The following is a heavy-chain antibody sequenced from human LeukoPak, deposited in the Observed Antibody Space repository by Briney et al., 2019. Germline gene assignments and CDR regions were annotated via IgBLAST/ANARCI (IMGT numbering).Heavy chain of an antibody. CDR2: IKQGGSEI. CDR3: ARGGHRQKEF. J-gene: IGHJ4*02. Sequence: SGGSLRLSCSASGFTFSRFWMSWVRQAPGKGLEYVALIKQGGSEIYHMDSVKGRFTISRDNAKNSLYLQMSSLRAEDTAVYYCARGGHRQKEFWGQGTLVTVSS. CDR1: GFTFSRFW. D-gene: IGHD3-10*01. V-gene: IGHV3-7*02.